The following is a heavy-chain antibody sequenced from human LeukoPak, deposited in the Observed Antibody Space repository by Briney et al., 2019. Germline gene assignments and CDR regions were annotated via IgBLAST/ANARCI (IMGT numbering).Heavy chain of an antibody. D-gene: IGHD2-2*01. CDR2: IYHSRST. J-gene: IGHJ6*04. CDR3: ASTGYCSSTSSYLYAYYGMDV. V-gene: IGHV4-30-2*01. Sequence: SQTRSLTCAVSGGSISRGGYSCSWIRQPPGKGLEWIGYIYHSRSTYYNPSLKSRVTISVDRSQNKFTLKLSSVSAADTGVYSWASTGYCSSTSSYLYAYYGMDVWGKGTTVTVSS. CDR1: GGSISRGGYS.